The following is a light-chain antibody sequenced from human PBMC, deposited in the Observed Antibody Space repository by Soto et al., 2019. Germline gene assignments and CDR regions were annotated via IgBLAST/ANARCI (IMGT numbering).Light chain of an antibody. CDR2: DNN. Sequence: QSVLTQPPSVSAAPGQKVTISCSGSSSNIGNNYVSWYQQLPGTARKLLIYDNNKRPSGIPDRFSGSKSGTSATLGITGLQTGDEADYYCGTWDSSLSALFGGGTKVTVL. CDR1: SSNIGNNY. J-gene: IGLJ2*01. CDR3: GTWDSSLSAL. V-gene: IGLV1-51*01.